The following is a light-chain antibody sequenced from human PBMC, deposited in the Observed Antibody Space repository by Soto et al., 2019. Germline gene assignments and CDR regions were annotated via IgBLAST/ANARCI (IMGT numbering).Light chain of an antibody. J-gene: IGLJ2*01. Sequence: QSVLTQPPSASGTPGQRVTISCSGSSSHIGSNTVNWYQQLPGTAPKLLIYSNNQRPSGVPDRFSGSKSGTSASLAISELQSEDEADYYCAAWDDSLNGVVFGGGTKLTVL. CDR1: SSHIGSNT. CDR2: SNN. V-gene: IGLV1-44*01. CDR3: AAWDDSLNGVV.